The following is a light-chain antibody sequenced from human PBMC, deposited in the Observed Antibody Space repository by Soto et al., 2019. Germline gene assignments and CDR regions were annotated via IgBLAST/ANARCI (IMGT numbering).Light chain of an antibody. CDR3: QQYGSSPPIT. CDR2: GAS. Sequence: EIVLTQCPGTLSLSPGDTATLSSRASQSVSSSYIAWYQQKPGQAPRLLIYGASSRATGIPDRFSGSGSGTDFTLTISRLEPEDFAVYYCQQYGSSPPITFGQGTRLEI. J-gene: IGKJ5*01. V-gene: IGKV3-20*01. CDR1: QSVSSSY.